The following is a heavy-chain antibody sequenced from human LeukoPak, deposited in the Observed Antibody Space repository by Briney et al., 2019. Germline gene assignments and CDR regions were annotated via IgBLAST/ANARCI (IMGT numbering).Heavy chain of an antibody. V-gene: IGHV4-4*07. Sequence: SETLSLTCTGSGGSISSYYWSWIRQPAGKGLEWIGRIYTSGSTNYNPSLKSRVTMSVDTSRNQFSLKLSSVTAADTAVYYCASEGYDFWSGYYSHSNWFDPWGQGTLVTVSS. J-gene: IGHJ5*02. CDR3: ASEGYDFWSGYYSHSNWFDP. D-gene: IGHD3-3*01. CDR1: GGSISSYY. CDR2: IYTSGST.